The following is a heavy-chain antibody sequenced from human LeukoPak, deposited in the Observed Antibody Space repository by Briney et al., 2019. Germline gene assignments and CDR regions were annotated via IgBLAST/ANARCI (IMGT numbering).Heavy chain of an antibody. CDR1: GFSSSSYA. D-gene: IGHD3-9*01. CDR3: AKARSFYDFLTGYLEFDF. V-gene: IGHV3-23*01. J-gene: IGHJ4*02. CDR2: TSSSGSNT. Sequence: PRGSLRLSCAPSGFSSSSYAMSWGRQAPGKGLGWVSATSSSGSNTNYPESVKGRFTTSRDNSKNSLFLQMSSLSADDTTVYDCAKARSFYDFLTGYLEFDFWGQGTLVTVSS.